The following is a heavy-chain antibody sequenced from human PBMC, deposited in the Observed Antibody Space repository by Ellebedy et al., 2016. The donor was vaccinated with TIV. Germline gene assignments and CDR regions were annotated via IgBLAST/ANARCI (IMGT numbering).Heavy chain of an antibody. CDR3: ARGRSSGRTAFDV. CDR1: GFTFSSYS. V-gene: IGHV3-48*02. CDR2: ISSGGSTI. J-gene: IGHJ3*01. D-gene: IGHD3-10*01. Sequence: GGSLRLXXAASGFTFSSYSTNWVRQAPGKGLEWVSYISSGGSTIYYADSVKGRFTISRDNARDSLYLQMISLRDEDTAVYYCARGRSSGRTAFDVWGQGTMVPVSS.